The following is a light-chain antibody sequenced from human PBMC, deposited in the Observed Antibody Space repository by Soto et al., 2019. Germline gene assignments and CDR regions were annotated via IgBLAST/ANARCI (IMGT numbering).Light chain of an antibody. Sequence: QSVLTQPPSASGTPGQRVTISCSGSTSNIGSRTVNWYQQVPGTAPKVVIYSNNQRPSGVPDRFSGSKSGTSASLAISGLQSEDEAEYYCASYTGRNAWLFGGGTKLTVL. V-gene: IGLV1-44*01. CDR3: ASYTGRNAWL. J-gene: IGLJ2*01. CDR2: SNN. CDR1: TSNIGSRT.